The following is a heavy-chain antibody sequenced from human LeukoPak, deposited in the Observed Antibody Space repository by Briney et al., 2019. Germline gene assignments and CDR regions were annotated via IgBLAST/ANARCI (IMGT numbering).Heavy chain of an antibody. V-gene: IGHV3-30*07. CDR1: GFTFSSYA. Sequence: PGRSLRLSCAASGFTFSSYAMHWVRQAPGKGLEWVAVISYDGSNKYYADSVKGRFTISRDNSKNTLYLQMNSLRAEDTAVYYCASQYNWNYEGPFDYWGQGTLVTVSS. CDR3: ASQYNWNYEGPFDY. D-gene: IGHD1-1*01. CDR2: ISYDGSNK. J-gene: IGHJ4*02.